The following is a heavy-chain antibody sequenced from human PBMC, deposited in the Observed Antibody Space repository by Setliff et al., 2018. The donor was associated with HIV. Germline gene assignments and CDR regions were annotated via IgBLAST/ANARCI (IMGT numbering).Heavy chain of an antibody. J-gene: IGHJ4*02. CDR1: GFTFSSYA. CDR3: ARDAGGAGEYFDY. CDR2: ISYDGSNK. Sequence: LRLSCAASGFTFSSYAMHWVRQAPGKGLEWVAVISYDGSNKYYADSVKGRFTISRDNSKNTLYLQMNSLRAEDTAVYYCARDAGGAGEYFDYWGQGTLVTVFS. V-gene: IGHV3-30*04. D-gene: IGHD7-27*01.